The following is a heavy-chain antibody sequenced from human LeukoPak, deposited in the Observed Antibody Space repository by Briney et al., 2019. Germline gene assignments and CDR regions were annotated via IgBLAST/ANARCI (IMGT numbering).Heavy chain of an antibody. CDR2: INPNSGGT. D-gene: IGHD1-26*01. CDR1: GYTFTGYY. Sequence: EASVKVSCTASGYTFTGYYMHWVRQAPGQGLEWMGWINPNSGGTNYAQKFQGRVTMTRDTSISTAYMELSRLRSDDTAVYYCARGIVGATTVIDYWGQGTLVTVSS. CDR3: ARGIVGATTVIDY. V-gene: IGHV1-2*02. J-gene: IGHJ4*02.